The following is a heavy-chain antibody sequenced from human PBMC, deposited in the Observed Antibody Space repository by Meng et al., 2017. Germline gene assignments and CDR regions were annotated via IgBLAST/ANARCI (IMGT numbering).Heavy chain of an antibody. J-gene: IGHJ3*02. CDR3: AKVNCGGDCYSEDACDI. Sequence: GGSLRLSCAASGFTFSSYGMTWVRQTPGKGLEWVSAISGSGSSTYYADSVKGRFTISRDNSKNTLYLQMNSLRAEDTAVYYCAKVNCGGDCYSEDACDIWGQATMVTVSS. V-gene: IGHV3-23*01. CDR2: ISGSGSST. CDR1: GFTFSSYG. D-gene: IGHD2-21*02.